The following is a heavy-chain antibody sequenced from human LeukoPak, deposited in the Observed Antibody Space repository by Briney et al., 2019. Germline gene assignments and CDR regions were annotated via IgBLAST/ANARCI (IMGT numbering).Heavy chain of an antibody. CDR1: GGSFSGYY. D-gene: IGHD3-22*01. CDR2: INHSGST. Sequence: SETLSLTCAVYGGSFSGYYWSCIRQPPGKGLEWIGEINHSGSTNYNPSLKSRVTISVDTSKNQFSLKLSSVTAADTAVYYCARIKGYYDSSGLDYWGQGTLVTVSS. V-gene: IGHV4-34*01. J-gene: IGHJ4*02. CDR3: ARIKGYYDSSGLDY.